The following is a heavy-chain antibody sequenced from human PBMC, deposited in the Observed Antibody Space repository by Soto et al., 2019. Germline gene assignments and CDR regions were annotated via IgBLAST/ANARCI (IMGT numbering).Heavy chain of an antibody. V-gene: IGHV5-51*01. CDR2: VYPSDSDA. CDR1: GYTFTSYW. D-gene: IGHD3-9*01. J-gene: IGHJ4*02. Sequence: PGESLKISCQGSGYTFTSYWIGWVRQRPGKGLEWMGIVYPSDSDARYTPSFQGRVTISADKSIGTAYLQWSRLEASDTAIYYCARCVFLTRIGFYIDFWGLGTPVTVSS. CDR3: ARCVFLTRIGFYIDF.